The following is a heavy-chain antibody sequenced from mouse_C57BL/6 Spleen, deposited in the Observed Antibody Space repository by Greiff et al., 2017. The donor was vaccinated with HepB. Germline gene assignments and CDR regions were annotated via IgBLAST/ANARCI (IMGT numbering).Heavy chain of an antibody. V-gene: IGHV1-82*01. CDR3: ARNCGDCGD. J-gene: IGHJ2*01. D-gene: IGHD4-1*01. CDR1: GYAFSSSW. Sequence: VQGVESGPELVKPGASVKISCKASGYAFSSSWMNWVKQRPGKGLEWIGRNYPGDGDTNYNGKFTGKATLTADKSSSTAYMQLSNLTSEDSAVYFCARNCGDCGDWGQGTTLTVAT. CDR2: NYPGDGDT.